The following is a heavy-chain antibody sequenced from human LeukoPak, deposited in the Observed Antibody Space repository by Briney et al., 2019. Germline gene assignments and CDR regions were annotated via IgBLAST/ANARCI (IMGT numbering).Heavy chain of an antibody. Sequence: ASLKVSCKASGYTFTSYYIHWVRQAPGQGLEYMGIIRPSGSTAYAQKFQGRVTMTRDTSTSAVYMELSSLRSEDTAVYYCARGPPNWGMVGYWGQGTLVTVSS. CDR3: ARGPPNWGMVGY. CDR1: GYTFTSYY. D-gene: IGHD7-27*01. J-gene: IGHJ4*02. V-gene: IGHV1-46*01. CDR2: IRPSGST.